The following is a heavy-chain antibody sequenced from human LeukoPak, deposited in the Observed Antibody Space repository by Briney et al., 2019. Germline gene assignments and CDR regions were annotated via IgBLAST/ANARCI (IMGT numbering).Heavy chain of an antibody. CDR1: GYTFTSYY. Sequence: ASVKVSCKASGYTFTSYYMHWVRQAPGQGLEWMGIINPSGGSTSYAQKFQGRVTMTRDTSTSTVYMELSSLRAEDTAVYYCARDIRLRSGSYPLNDHWGQGTLVTVSS. D-gene: IGHD1-26*01. CDR2: INPSGGST. CDR3: ARDIRLRSGSYPLNDH. J-gene: IGHJ5*02. V-gene: IGHV1-46*01.